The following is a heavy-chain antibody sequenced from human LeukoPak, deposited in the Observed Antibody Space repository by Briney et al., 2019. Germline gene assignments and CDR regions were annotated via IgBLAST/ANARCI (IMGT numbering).Heavy chain of an antibody. V-gene: IGHV1-8*02. D-gene: IGHD1-26*01. Sequence: ASVKVSCKASGYTFTSYGISWVRQATGQGIEWMGWMSPNSGNTGYAQKFQGRVTMTRNTSISTAYMELSSLRSEDTAVYYCARGPRYSGSYYVVYWGQGTLVTVSS. CDR3: ARGPRYSGSYYVVY. CDR2: MSPNSGNT. J-gene: IGHJ4*02. CDR1: GYTFTSYG.